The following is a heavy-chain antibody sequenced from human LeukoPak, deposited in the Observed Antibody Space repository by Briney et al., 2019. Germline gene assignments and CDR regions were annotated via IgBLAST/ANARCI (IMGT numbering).Heavy chain of an antibody. D-gene: IGHD3-22*01. CDR1: GFTFSGSA. Sequence: GGSLRLSCAASGFTFSGSAMHWVRQASGKGLEWVGRIRSKANSYATAYAASGKGRFTISRDDSKNTAYLQMNSLKTEDTAVYYCTRRLSSSGYYWGQGTLVTVSS. CDR3: TRRLSSSGYY. CDR2: IRSKANSYAT. J-gene: IGHJ4*02. V-gene: IGHV3-73*01.